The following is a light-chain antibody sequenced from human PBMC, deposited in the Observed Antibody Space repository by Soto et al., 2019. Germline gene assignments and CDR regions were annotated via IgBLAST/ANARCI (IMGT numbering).Light chain of an antibody. CDR3: QQLNGYPIT. J-gene: IGKJ5*01. V-gene: IGKV3-20*01. Sequence: GLTHSPGTLSLSPGARATLSCRSSQSVSSSYLAWYQQKPGQAPRLLIYGASSRATGIPDRFSGSGSGTDFTLTISSLQPEDFATYYCQQLNGYPITFGQGTRVEIK. CDR2: GAS. CDR1: QSVSSSY.